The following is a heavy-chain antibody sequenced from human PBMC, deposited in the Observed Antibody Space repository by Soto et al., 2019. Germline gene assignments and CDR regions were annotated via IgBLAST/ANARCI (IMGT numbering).Heavy chain of an antibody. D-gene: IGHD3-10*01. CDR1: GYTFTSYD. V-gene: IGHV1-8*01. CDR3: ARGPFYGSGSYGWARYYYYMDV. Sequence: ASVKVSCKASGYTFTSYDINWVRQATGQGLEWMGWMNPNSGNTGYAQKFQGRVTMTRNTSISTAYMELSSLRSEDMAVYYCARGPFYGSGSYGWARYYYYMDVWGKGATVTVSS. J-gene: IGHJ6*03. CDR2: MNPNSGNT.